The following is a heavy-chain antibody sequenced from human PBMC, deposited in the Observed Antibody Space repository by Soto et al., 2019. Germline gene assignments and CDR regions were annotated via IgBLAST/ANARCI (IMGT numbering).Heavy chain of an antibody. Sequence: PGGSLRLSCAASGFTFSSYWMHWVRQAPGKGLVWVSRINSDGSSTSYADSVKGRFTISRDNAKNTLYLQMNSLRAEDTVVYYCARDRYIAARPRSRPSYYYYGMDVWGQGTTVTVSS. J-gene: IGHJ6*02. CDR2: INSDGSST. CDR3: ARDRYIAARPRSRPSYYYYGMDV. CDR1: GFTFSSYW. D-gene: IGHD6-6*01. V-gene: IGHV3-74*01.